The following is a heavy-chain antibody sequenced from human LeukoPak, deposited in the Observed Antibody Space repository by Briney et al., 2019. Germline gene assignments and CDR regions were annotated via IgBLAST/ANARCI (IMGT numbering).Heavy chain of an antibody. CDR3: ARHPPPDAFDI. J-gene: IGHJ3*02. CDR1: GGSFSGYY. Sequence: SETLSLTCAVYGGSFSGYYWSWIRQPPGKGLEWIGEINHSGSTNYNPSLKSRVTISVDTSKNQFSLKLSSVTAADTAVYYCARHPPPDAFDIWGQGTMVTVSS. V-gene: IGHV4-34*01. CDR2: INHSGST.